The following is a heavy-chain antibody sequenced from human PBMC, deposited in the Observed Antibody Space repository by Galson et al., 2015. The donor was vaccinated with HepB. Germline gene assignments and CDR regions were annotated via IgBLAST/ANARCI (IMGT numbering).Heavy chain of an antibody. V-gene: IGHV1-18*01. CDR3: AREDYYDSSGYYGFDH. J-gene: IGHJ4*02. Sequence: SVKVSCKASGYTFTSYGISWVRQAPGQGLEWMGWISAYNGNTNYAQKLQGRVTMTTDTSTSTAYMELRSLRSDDTAVYYCAREDYYDSSGYYGFDHWGQGTLVTVSS. D-gene: IGHD3-22*01. CDR1: GYTFTSYG. CDR2: ISAYNGNT.